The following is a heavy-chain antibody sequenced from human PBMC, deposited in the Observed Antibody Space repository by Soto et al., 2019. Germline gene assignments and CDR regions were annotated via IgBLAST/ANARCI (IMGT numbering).Heavy chain of an antibody. CDR1: GFTFITAW. J-gene: IGHJ4*01. CDR3: AADLPGHGGGYEFDY. D-gene: IGHD2-15*01. Sequence: GGSLRLSCAASGFTFITAWMNWVRQAPGKGLEWVGRIKSRNDGGTTDYAAPVKGRFIISRDDSKNTVYLQMNSLRTEDTALYYCAADLPGHGGGYEFDYWGQGT. V-gene: IGHV3-15*07. CDR2: IKSRNDGGTT.